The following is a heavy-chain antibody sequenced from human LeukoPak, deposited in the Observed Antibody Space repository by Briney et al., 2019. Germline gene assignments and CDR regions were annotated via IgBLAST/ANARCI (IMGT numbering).Heavy chain of an antibody. CDR2: ISAYNGNT. Sequence: GASVKVSCKASGYTFTSYGISWVRQAPGQGLEWMGWISAYNGNTNYAQKLQGRVTMTTDTSTSTAYVELRSLRSDDTAVYYCASSITMVRGVSPFDYWGQGTLVTVSS. D-gene: IGHD3-10*01. V-gene: IGHV1-18*01. CDR3: ASSITMVRGVSPFDY. J-gene: IGHJ4*02. CDR1: GYTFTSYG.